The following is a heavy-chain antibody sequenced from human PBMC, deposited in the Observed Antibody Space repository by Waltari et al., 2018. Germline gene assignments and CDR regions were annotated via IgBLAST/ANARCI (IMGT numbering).Heavy chain of an antibody. J-gene: IGHJ4*02. D-gene: IGHD3-10*01. V-gene: IGHV3-21*01. CDR3: ARDSIYSGYFDY. CDR2: ISSSSSYI. CDR1: GFTFSSYS. Sequence: EVQLVESGGGLVKPGGSLRLSCAASGFTFSSYSMNWVRQAPGKGLEWVSSISSSSSYIYYADSVKGRFTISRDNTKNSLYLQMNSLRAEDTAVYYCARDSIYSGYFDYWGQGTLVTVSS.